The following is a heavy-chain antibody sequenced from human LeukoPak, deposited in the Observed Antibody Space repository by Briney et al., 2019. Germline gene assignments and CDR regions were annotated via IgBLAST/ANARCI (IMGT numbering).Heavy chain of an antibody. CDR1: GGSISSSSYY. Sequence: PSETLSLTCTVSGGSISSSSYYWGWIRQPPGKGLEWIGSIYYSGSTYYNPSLKSRVTISVDKSKNQFSLKLSAVPAADTAVYYCARDLYSSRTNDAFAIWGQGTMVTVSS. D-gene: IGHD6-13*01. J-gene: IGHJ3*02. CDR2: IYYSGST. CDR3: ARDLYSSRTNDAFAI. V-gene: IGHV4-39*07.